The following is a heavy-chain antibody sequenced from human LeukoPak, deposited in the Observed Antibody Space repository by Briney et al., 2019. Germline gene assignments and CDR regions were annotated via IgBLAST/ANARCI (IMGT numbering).Heavy chain of an antibody. Sequence: ASVKVSCKASGYTFTSYYMHWVRQAPGQGLEWMGIINPSGGSTSYAQKFQGRVTMTRDTSTSTVYMELSSLRSEDTAVYYCARDHGYYDSSGYLRIWGQGTLVTVSS. CDR2: INPSGGST. CDR3: ARDHGYYDSSGYLRI. V-gene: IGHV1-46*01. D-gene: IGHD3-22*01. J-gene: IGHJ4*02. CDR1: GYTFTSYY.